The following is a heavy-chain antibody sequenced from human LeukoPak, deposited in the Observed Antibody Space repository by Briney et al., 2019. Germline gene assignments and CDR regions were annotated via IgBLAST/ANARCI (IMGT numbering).Heavy chain of an antibody. CDR2: IIPIFGTA. CDR3: ARVAGGGYSSSWNNWFDY. Sequence: SVKVSCKASGGTFSSYAISWVRQAPGQGLEWMGGIIPIFGTANYAQKFQGRVTITADKSTSTAYMELSSLRSEDTAVYYCARVAGGGYSSSWNNWFDYWGQGTLVTVSS. J-gene: IGHJ5*01. D-gene: IGHD6-13*01. V-gene: IGHV1-69*06. CDR1: GGTFSSYA.